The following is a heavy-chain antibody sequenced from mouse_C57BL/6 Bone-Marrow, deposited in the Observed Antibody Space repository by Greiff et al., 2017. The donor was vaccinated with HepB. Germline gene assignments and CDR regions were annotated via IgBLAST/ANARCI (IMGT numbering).Heavy chain of an antibody. Sequence: EVQLKESGAELVRPGASVKLSCTASGFTFNDYYMHWVKQRPEQGLEWIGWIDPENGDTDYASKFQGKATVTADTSSNTAYLQLSSLTSEDTAVYYCAVYYGSGHQFAYWGQGTLVTVSA. CDR1: GFTFNDYY. D-gene: IGHD1-1*01. V-gene: IGHV14-4*01. CDR3: AVYYGSGHQFAY. J-gene: IGHJ3*01. CDR2: IDPENGDT.